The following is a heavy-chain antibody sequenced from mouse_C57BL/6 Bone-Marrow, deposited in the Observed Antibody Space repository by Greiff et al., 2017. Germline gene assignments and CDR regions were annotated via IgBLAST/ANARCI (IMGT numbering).Heavy chain of an antibody. CDR2: IRNKANGYTT. Sequence: EVHLVASGGGLVQPGGSLSLSCAASGFTFTDYYMSWVRQPPGKALEWLGFIRNKANGYTTEYSASLKGRITISRDNSHSILYLQMNALRAEDSATYYCARYQLLPHWYVDVWGTGTTVTVSS. V-gene: IGHV7-3*01. D-gene: IGHD3-3*01. CDR1: GFTFTDYY. J-gene: IGHJ1*03. CDR3: ARYQLLPHWYVDV.